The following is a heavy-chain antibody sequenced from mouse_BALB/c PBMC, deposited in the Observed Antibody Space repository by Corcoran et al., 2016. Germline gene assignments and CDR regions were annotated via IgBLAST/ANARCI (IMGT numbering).Heavy chain of an antibody. Sequence: QVTLKESGPGILQPSQTLSLTCSFSGFSLSTSGMGVSWIRQPSGKGLEWLAHIYWDDDKRYNPSLKSRLTISKDTSSNQVFLKITSVDTADTATYYCARRPYYGSSYYAMDYWGQGTSVTVSS. CDR1: GFSLSTSGMG. CDR2: IYWDDDK. J-gene: IGHJ4*01. CDR3: ARRPYYGSSYYAMDY. D-gene: IGHD1-1*01. V-gene: IGHV8-12*01.